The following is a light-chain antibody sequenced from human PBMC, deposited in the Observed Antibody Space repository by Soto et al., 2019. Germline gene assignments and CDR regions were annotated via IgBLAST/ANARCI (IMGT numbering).Light chain of an antibody. J-gene: IGKJ2*01. CDR3: QQRTHWPWA. Sequence: EIVLTQSPATLSLSPGERATLSCRASQSVSRYLVWYQQKPGQAPRLLIYDASNRATGIPARFSGSGSGTDFTLTISSLEPEDFAVYYCQQRTHWPWAFGQGTKLEIK. V-gene: IGKV3-11*01. CDR1: QSVSRY. CDR2: DAS.